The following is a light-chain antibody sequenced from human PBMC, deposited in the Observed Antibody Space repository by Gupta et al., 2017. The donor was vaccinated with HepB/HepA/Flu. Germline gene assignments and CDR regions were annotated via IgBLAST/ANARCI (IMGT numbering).Light chain of an antibody. Sequence: SVLTQPPSVSGAPGQRVTISCTGSSSNIGAGYDVPWYQQLPGTAPKLLIYDNSKRPPGVPDRFSGSKSGTAASLTITVLEEEEAADYYCQSDDSSRLVVFGGGTKLTVL. J-gene: IGLJ2*01. CDR3: QSDDSSRLVV. CDR1: SSNIGAGYD. CDR2: DNS. V-gene: IGLV1-40*01.